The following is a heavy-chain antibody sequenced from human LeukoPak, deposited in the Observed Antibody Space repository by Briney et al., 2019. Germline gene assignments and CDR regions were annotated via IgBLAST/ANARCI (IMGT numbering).Heavy chain of an antibody. J-gene: IGHJ4*02. V-gene: IGHV3-15*01. CDR3: TTDARYYFDS. CDR2: IKSKTDGRTP. CDR1: GFTFSNAW. Sequence: PGGSLRLSCAASGFTFSNAWLSWVRQAPGKGLEWVGRIKSKTDGRTPDYAAPVKGIFTISRDDSKNIMYLEMNSPRTEDTAVYYCTTDARYYFDSWGQGTLVTVSS.